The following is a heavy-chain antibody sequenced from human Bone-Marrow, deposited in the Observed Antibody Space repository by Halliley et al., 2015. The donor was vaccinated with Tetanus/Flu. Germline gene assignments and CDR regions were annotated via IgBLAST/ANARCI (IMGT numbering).Heavy chain of an antibody. CDR3: ARDLNGGSVFDY. J-gene: IGHJ4*02. D-gene: IGHD2-8*01. V-gene: IGHV4-31*02. CDR2: INHSGST. Sequence: LGWIGYINHSGSTFYNPSPQSRVTMSGVTSKNQFSVKLRSVTAADTAVYYCARDLNGGSVFDYWGQGVLVTVSS.